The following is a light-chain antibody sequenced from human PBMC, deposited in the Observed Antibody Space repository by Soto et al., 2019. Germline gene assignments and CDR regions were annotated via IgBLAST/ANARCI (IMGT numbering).Light chain of an antibody. CDR3: QQYGSSPSIT. CDR1: QSVSSSY. Sequence: EIVLTQSPGTLSLSPGERATLSCRASQSVSSSYLAWYQQKPGQAPWLLTYGASSRATGIPDRFSGSGSGTDFTLTISRLEPEDFAVYYCQQYGSSPSITFGQGIRLEIK. J-gene: IGKJ5*01. CDR2: GAS. V-gene: IGKV3-20*01.